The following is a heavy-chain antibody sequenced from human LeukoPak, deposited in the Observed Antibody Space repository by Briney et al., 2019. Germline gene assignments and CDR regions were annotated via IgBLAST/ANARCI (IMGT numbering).Heavy chain of an antibody. J-gene: IGHJ4*02. D-gene: IGHD3-22*01. V-gene: IGHV3-23*01. CDR1: GFTFGSNA. Sequence: GGSLRLSCVASGFTFGSNAMTWVRQAPGKGLECVSAITAAGDTTFYADSAKGRFTTSRDNSKNTLYLQLNNLRAEDTALYYCAKAFGTNGYYQLPIDFWGQGTLVTVSA. CDR2: ITAAGDTT. CDR3: AKAFGTNGYYQLPIDF.